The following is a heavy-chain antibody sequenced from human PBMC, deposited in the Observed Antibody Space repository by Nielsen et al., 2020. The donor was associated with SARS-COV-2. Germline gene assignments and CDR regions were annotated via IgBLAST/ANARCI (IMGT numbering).Heavy chain of an antibody. CDR1: GYSFTSYA. V-gene: IGHV1-3*01. D-gene: IGHD2-15*01. Sequence: ASVKVSCKASGYSFTSYAMHWVWQAPGQRLEWMGWINVGNGNTKYSQKFQGRVTFTRDTSASTAYMELSSLRSEDTAVYYCAVVILPRVVVAATKYYGMGVWGQGTTVTVSS. CDR3: AVVILPRVVVAATKYYGMGV. J-gene: IGHJ6*02. CDR2: INVGNGNT.